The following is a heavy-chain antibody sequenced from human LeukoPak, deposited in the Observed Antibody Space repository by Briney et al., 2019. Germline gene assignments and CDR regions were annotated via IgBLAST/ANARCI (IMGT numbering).Heavy chain of an antibody. V-gene: IGHV3-73*01. J-gene: IGHJ6*02. CDR2: IRSKANSYAT. CDR3: TRHGIIKAARTHYYYGMDV. CDR1: GFTFSGSA. Sequence: GGSLKLSCAASGFTFSGSAMHWVRQASGKGLEWVGRIRSKANSYATAYAASVKGRFTISRDDSKNAAYLQMNSLKTEDTAVYYCTRHGIIKAARTHYYYGMDVWGQGTTVTVSS. D-gene: IGHD6-6*01.